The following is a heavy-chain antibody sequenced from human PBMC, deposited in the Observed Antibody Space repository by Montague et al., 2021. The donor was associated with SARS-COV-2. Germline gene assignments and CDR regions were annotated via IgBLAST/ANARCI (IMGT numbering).Heavy chain of an antibody. CDR3: TSGREGNYNVMDV. Sequence: CAISGDSVSRNSATWDCVRRSPSSCRDLLGRSYYSSKWYNDYAVSVRGRVTINPDTSKNQFSLQLNSVTPEDTAIYYCTSGREGNYNVMDVWGQGTTVTVSS. V-gene: IGHV6-1*01. CDR1: GDSVSRNSAT. D-gene: IGHD1-1*01. J-gene: IGHJ6*02. CDR2: SYYSSKWYN.